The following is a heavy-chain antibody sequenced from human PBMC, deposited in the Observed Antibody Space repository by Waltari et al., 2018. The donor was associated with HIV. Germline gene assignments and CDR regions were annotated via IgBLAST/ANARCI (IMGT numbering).Heavy chain of an antibody. D-gene: IGHD5-12*01. Sequence: VRLQESGPSEVKPSETLSLTCRFSGYSISAGYYWGWIRQSPGKGLEWIGTMFHRGNPYYNPSLQSQVSMSIDSSKTQFSLTLTSVTAADTAMYYCATVSTITTEKYFDYWGRGMLVTV. J-gene: IGHJ4*01. CDR3: ATVSTITTEKYFDY. V-gene: IGHV4-38-2*01. CDR1: GYSISAGYY. CDR2: MFHRGNP.